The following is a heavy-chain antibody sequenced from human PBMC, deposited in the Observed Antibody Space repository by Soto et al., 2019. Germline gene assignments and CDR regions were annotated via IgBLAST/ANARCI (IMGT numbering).Heavy chain of an antibody. CDR3: ARALRDDYIWGTDNFDY. Sequence: SETLSLTCTVSGGSISSSHHWGWLRQPPGGGLEWIAHIFYSGKTYYNPSLESRVTISVDTSKNQFSLNLRSVTATDAAVYYCARALRDDYIWGTDNFDYWGQGTLVTVSS. CDR2: IFYSGKT. D-gene: IGHD3-16*01. CDR1: GGSISSSHH. J-gene: IGHJ4*02. V-gene: IGHV4-39*01.